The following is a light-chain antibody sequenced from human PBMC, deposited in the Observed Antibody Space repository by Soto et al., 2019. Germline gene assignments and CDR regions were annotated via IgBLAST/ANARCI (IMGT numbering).Light chain of an antibody. CDR3: QEYNNWPLT. J-gene: IGKJ4*01. V-gene: IGKV3-15*01. CDR2: GAS. CDR1: QSVSSN. Sequence: EIVMTQSPATLSVSPGERATLSCRASQSVSSNLAWYQQKPGQPPRLLIYGASTRATGIPARFSGSGSGTAFTLTISSLQSEDFAVYYCQEYNNWPLTFGGGTKVEIK.